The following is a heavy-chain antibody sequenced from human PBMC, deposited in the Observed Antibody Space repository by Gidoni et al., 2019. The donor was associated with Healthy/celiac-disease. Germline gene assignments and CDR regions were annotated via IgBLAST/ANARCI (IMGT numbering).Heavy chain of an antibody. CDR1: VDTFTSYG. CDR3: ARVTRSGWYLDY. CDR2: ISAYNGNT. J-gene: IGHJ4*02. Sequence: QVQLVQSGAEVKKSGASVKVSCKASVDTFTSYGISWVRPSPGQGLEWMGWISAYNGNTNYAQKLQGRVTMTTDTSTSTAYMELRSMRSDDTAVYYCARVTRSGWYLDYWGQGTLVTVSS. V-gene: IGHV1-18*01. D-gene: IGHD6-19*01.